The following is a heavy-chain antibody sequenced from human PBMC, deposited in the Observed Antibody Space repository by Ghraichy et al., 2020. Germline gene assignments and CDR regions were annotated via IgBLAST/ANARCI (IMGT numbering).Heavy chain of an antibody. CDR1: GYAFSNYD. Sequence: ASVKVSCKSSGYAFSNYDVNWVRQATGQGLEWMGWINTDTGVATYAPAFRGRFVFTLDTSVTTTYLQVNSLKYEDTGVYFCAQDWTDQWYKTATAGSVSDSWCQVTLVTVSS. V-gene: IGHV7-4-1*02. CDR2: INTDTGVA. D-gene: IGHD1-1*01. J-gene: IGHJ4*02. CDR3: AQDWTDQWYKTATAGSVSDS.